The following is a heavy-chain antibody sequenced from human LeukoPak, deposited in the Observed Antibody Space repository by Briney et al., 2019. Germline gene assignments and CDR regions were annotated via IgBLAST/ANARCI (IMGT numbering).Heavy chain of an antibody. CDR3: ARDLEGFFDY. V-gene: IGHV3-48*03. CDR1: GFTFSSYE. J-gene: IGHJ4*02. Sequence: GGSLRLSCAASGFTFSSYEMNWVRQAPGKGLEWVSYISSSGSTIYYADSVKGRFTISRDNAKTSLYLQMNSLRAEDTAVYYCARDLEGFFDYWGQGTLVTVSS. CDR2: ISSSGSTI.